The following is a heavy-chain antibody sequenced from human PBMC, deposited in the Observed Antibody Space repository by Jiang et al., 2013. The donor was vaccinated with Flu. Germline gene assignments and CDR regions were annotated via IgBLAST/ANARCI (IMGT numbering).Heavy chain of an antibody. CDR1: SVSSNSAA. V-gene: IGHV6-1*01. J-gene: IGHJ6*02. CDR2: TYYRSKWYN. CDR3: ARGGYCSGGSCQAGMDV. Sequence: SVSSNSAAWNWIRQSPSRGLEWLGRTYYRSKWYNDYAVSVKSRITIDPDTSKNQFFLQLNSVTPEDTAVYYCARGGYCSGGSCQAGMDVWGQGTTVTVSS. D-gene: IGHD2-15*01.